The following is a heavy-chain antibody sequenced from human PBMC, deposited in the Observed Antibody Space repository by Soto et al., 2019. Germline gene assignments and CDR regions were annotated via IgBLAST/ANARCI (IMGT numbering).Heavy chain of an antibody. CDR1: GGSFSGYY. CDR3: ARGGGAYYMDV. J-gene: IGHJ6*03. CDR2: INPSGSA. D-gene: IGHD3-16*01. V-gene: IGHV4-34*01. Sequence: QVQLQQWGAGLLKPSETLSLTCAVYGGSFSGYYWSWNRQPPGKGLEWIGEINPSGSANYNPSLKSRVTISVDTSKKQFSLKLNSVTAADTAVYYCARGGGAYYMDVWGKGPTVTVSS.